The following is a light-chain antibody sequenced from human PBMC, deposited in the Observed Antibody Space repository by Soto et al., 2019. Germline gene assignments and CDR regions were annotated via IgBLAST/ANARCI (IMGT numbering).Light chain of an antibody. Sequence: EVVMTQSPATLSVSAGETVTLSCRASQSVSTKLAWYQQKPGLAPRLLIFGASTRATGVPARFSGSGSGTEFTLTISSLQSEDFALYYCQQYNNWPPLTFGGGTKVDI. CDR2: GAS. CDR1: QSVSTK. V-gene: IGKV3-15*01. CDR3: QQYNNWPPLT. J-gene: IGKJ4*01.